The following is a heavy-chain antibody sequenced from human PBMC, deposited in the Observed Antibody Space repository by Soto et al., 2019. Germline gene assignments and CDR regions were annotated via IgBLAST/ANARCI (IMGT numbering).Heavy chain of an antibody. J-gene: IGHJ4*02. CDR2: ISKSDYT. D-gene: IGHD2-2*01. V-gene: IGHV3-21*01. Sequence: GGSLRLSCTVSGFAFNNYGINWVRQAPGKGLEWVSSISKSDYTYYSDSVKGRFTIPRDNAKNSVSLQMNTLRVEDTAVYYCAREDSIIIPAVSDFWGQGTLVTVSS. CDR1: GFAFNNYG. CDR3: AREDSIIIPAVSDF.